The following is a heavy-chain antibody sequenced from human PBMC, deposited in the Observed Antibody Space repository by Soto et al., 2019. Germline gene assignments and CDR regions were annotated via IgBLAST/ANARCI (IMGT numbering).Heavy chain of an antibody. Sequence: SETLSLTCTVSGDSISSSSYYWGWIRQPPGKGLEWIGSIYYRGSTYYNPSLKSRVIISVDTSKNQFSLKLSSVTAADTAVYYCARHYTPGGKLTGTTGIRWFDPWGQGTLVTVSS. CDR3: ARHYTPGGKLTGTTGIRWFDP. CDR2: IYYRGST. CDR1: GDSISSSSYY. D-gene: IGHD1-7*01. J-gene: IGHJ5*02. V-gene: IGHV4-39*01.